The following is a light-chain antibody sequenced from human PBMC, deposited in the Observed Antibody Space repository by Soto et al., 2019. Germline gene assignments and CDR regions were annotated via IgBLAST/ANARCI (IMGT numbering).Light chain of an antibody. Sequence: DIQVTQSPSSLSASVGDRVTITCRVSQGMSSYLNWYQQKPGKAPKLLIYASSSLQSGVPSRFSGSGSGADFILTISSLQSEDFATYYCQQSYSTPITFGQGTRLEIK. J-gene: IGKJ5*01. V-gene: IGKV1-39*01. CDR2: ASS. CDR1: QGMSSY. CDR3: QQSYSTPIT.